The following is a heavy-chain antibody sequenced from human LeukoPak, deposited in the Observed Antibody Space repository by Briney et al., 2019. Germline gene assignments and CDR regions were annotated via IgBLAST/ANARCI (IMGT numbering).Heavy chain of an antibody. CDR1: GGSISSYY. D-gene: IGHD6-19*01. CDR2: IYTSGST. CDR3: ARPRAAVAILNDHFDY. Sequence: PSQTLSLTCTVSGGSISSYYWSWIRQPAGKGLEWIGRIYTSGSTNYNPSLKSRVTMSVDTSKNQFSLKLSSVTAADTAVYYCARPRAAVAILNDHFDYWGQGTLVTVSS. V-gene: IGHV4-4*07. J-gene: IGHJ4*02.